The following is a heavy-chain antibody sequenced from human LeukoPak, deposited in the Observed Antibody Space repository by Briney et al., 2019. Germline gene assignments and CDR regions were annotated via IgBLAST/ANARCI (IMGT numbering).Heavy chain of an antibody. Sequence: GASVKVSCKASGGTFSSYAISWVRQAPGQGLEWMGGIIPIFGTANYAQKFQGRVTITADESTSTAYMELSSLRSEDTAVYYCARSARYSYGYGYYFDYWGQGTLVTVSS. CDR3: ARSARYSYGYGYYFDY. V-gene: IGHV1-69*13. D-gene: IGHD5-18*01. J-gene: IGHJ4*02. CDR2: IIPIFGTA. CDR1: GGTFSSYA.